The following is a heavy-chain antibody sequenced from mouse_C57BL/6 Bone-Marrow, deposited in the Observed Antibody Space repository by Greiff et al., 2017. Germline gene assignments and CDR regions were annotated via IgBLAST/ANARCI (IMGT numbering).Heavy chain of an antibody. J-gene: IGHJ3*01. CDR2: ISYDGSN. CDR1: GYSITSGYY. V-gene: IGHV3-6*01. CDR3: ARGAATVVPSWFAY. D-gene: IGHD1-1*01. Sequence: VQLQQSGPGLVKPSQSLSLTCSVTGYSITSGYYWNWIRQFPGNKLEWMGYISYDGSNNYNPSLKNRISITRDTSKNQFFLKLNAVTTEDTATYYCARGAATVVPSWFAYWGQGTLVTVSA.